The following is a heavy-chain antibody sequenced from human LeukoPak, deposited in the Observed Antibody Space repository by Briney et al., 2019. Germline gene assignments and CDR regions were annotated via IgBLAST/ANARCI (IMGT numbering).Heavy chain of an antibody. J-gene: IGHJ1*01. Sequence: SCKVXXYTLTELSMHWVRQAPGKGREWMGXXXPEDGETIYAQKFQGRVTMTEDTSTDTAYMELSSLRSEDTAVYYCATYPWFGELLYGYFQHWGQGTLVTVSS. V-gene: IGHV1-24*01. CDR3: ATYPWFGELLYGYFQH. CDR1: XYTLTELS. CDR2: XXPEDGET. D-gene: IGHD3-10*01.